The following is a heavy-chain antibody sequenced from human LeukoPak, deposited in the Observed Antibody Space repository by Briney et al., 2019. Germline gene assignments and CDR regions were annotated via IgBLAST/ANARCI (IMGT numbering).Heavy chain of an antibody. CDR1: GGPISTYY. Sequence: PSETLSLTCTVSGGPISTYYWSWIRQPAGRGLEWIGRIQTSWTTDYNPSLKSRVIISVDTSKNQFSLNLSSVTAADTAVYYCARSSWSYDGHFDSWGQGTLVTVSS. CDR3: ARSSWSYDGHFDS. V-gene: IGHV4-4*07. J-gene: IGHJ4*02. CDR2: IQTSWTT. D-gene: IGHD1-26*01.